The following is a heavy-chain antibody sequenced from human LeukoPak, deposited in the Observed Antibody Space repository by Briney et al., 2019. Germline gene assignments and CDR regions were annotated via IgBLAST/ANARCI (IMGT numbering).Heavy chain of an antibody. V-gene: IGHV1-8*03. Sequence: GSSVKVSCKASGGTLTSYAISWVRQARGQGLEWMGWMNPNSGNTGYAQKFQGRVTFTRDTSASTAYMKLSSLRSEDTAVYYCATLSTGWHYWGQGTLVTVSS. J-gene: IGHJ4*02. CDR3: ATLSTGWHY. D-gene: IGHD6-19*01. CDR1: GGTLTSYA. CDR2: MNPNSGNT.